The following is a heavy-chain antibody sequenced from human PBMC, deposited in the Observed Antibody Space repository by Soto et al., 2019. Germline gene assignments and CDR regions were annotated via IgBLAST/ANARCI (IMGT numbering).Heavy chain of an antibody. J-gene: IGHJ5*02. CDR2: ISGSGSST. D-gene: IGHD1-26*01. CDR1: GFTFSSYA. CDR3: ATDLPGELLPTCFDP. V-gene: IGHV3-23*01. Sequence: EVQLLESGGGLVQPGGSLRLSCAASGFTFSSYAMIWVRQAPGKGLEWVSVISGSGSSTYYVDSVKGRFTISRDNSKSTMYLQMNSLRVEDTALYYCATDLPGELLPTCFDPWGQGTLVTVSS.